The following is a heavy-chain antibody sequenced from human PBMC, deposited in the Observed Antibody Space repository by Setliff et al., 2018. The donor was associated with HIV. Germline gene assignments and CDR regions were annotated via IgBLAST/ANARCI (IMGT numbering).Heavy chain of an antibody. CDR3: ARARRDSYDRGRRNHYYIDV. J-gene: IGHJ6*03. D-gene: IGHD3-22*01. V-gene: IGHV1-8*02. CDR2: MKPNSGNT. CDR1: GYTFSSYD. Sequence: GASVKVSCKASGYTFSSYDINWVRQAIGQGLEWMGWMKPNSGNTGYAQKFQGRGTMTRDTSISTAYMELNNLIFEDTAVYYCARARRDSYDRGRRNHYYIDVWGKGTTVTVSS.